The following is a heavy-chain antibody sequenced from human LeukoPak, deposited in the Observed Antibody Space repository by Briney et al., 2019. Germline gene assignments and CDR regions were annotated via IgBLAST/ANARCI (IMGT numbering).Heavy chain of an antibody. D-gene: IGHD1-7*01. CDR2: INPSGGST. CDR3: ASSLAWNYALHY. Sequence: ASVKVSCKASGYTFTSYYMHWVRQAPGQGLEWMGIINPSGGSTSYAQKFQGRVTMTRDMSTSTVYMELSSLRSEDTAVYYCASSLAWNYALHYWGQGTLVTVSS. CDR1: GYTFTSYY. J-gene: IGHJ4*02. V-gene: IGHV1-46*01.